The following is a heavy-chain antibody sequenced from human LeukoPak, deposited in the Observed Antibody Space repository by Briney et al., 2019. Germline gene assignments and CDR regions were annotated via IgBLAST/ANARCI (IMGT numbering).Heavy chain of an antibody. Sequence: ASVKVSCKASGGTFSSYAISWVRQAPGQGLKWMGGIIPIFGTANYAQKFQGRVTITADKSTSTAYMELSSLRSEDTAVYYCARGEYYYDSSGTDAFDIWGQGTMVTVSS. CDR1: GGTFSSYA. J-gene: IGHJ3*02. CDR3: ARGEYYYDSSGTDAFDI. CDR2: IIPIFGTA. D-gene: IGHD3-22*01. V-gene: IGHV1-69*06.